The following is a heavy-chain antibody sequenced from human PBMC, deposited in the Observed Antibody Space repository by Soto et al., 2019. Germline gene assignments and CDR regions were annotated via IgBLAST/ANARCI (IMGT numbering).Heavy chain of an antibody. J-gene: IGHJ4*02. Sequence: ASVKVSCKASGYTFTSYGISWVRQAPGQGLEWMGWISAYNGNTNYAQKLQGRVTMTTDTSTSTAYMELRSLRSGDTAVYYCARGLPMVRGVPQRLFDYWGQGTLVTVSS. D-gene: IGHD3-10*01. CDR3: ARGLPMVRGVPQRLFDY. V-gene: IGHV1-18*01. CDR1: GYTFTSYG. CDR2: ISAYNGNT.